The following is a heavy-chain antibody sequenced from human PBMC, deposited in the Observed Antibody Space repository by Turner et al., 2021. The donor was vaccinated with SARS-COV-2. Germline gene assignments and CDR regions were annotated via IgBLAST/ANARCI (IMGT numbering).Heavy chain of an antibody. J-gene: IGHJ4*02. CDR2: IYSSGST. CDR1: GFTVSSIY. V-gene: IGHV3-53*01. Sequence: EVQLVESGGGLIQPGGFLRLSCASSGFTVSSIYMSWVHQAPGKGLEWVSVIYSSGSTYYADSVKGRFTISRDNSKNTLYLQMNSLRAEDTAVYYCARDYGDYYFDYWGQGTLVTVSS. CDR3: ARDYGDYYFDY. D-gene: IGHD4-17*01.